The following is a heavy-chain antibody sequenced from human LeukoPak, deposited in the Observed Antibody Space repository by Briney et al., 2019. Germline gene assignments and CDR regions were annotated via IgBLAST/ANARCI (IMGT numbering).Heavy chain of an antibody. V-gene: IGHV1-18*01. Sequence: ASVKVSCKASGYTFTSYGISWVRQAPGQGLEWMGWISAYNGNTNYAQKLQGRVTMTTDTSTSTAYMELRSLRSDDTAVYYCARDGWDYYDSRGYPLWDYWGQGTLVTVSS. D-gene: IGHD3-22*01. CDR1: GYTFTSYG. J-gene: IGHJ4*02. CDR2: ISAYNGNT. CDR3: ARDGWDYYDSRGYPLWDY.